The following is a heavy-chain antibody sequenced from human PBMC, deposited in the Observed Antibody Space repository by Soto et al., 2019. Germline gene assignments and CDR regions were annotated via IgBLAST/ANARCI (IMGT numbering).Heavy chain of an antibody. Sequence: PGGSLRLSCAASGFTFSSYAMSWVRQAPGKGLEWVSAISGSGGSTYYADSVKGRFTISRDHSKNTLYLQMNSLRAEDTAVYYCAKKYYDLRSGYYPIPLLPYWAQGTLVTVSS. CDR2: ISGSGGST. D-gene: IGHD3-3*01. V-gene: IGHV3-23*01. CDR3: AKKYYDLRSGYYPIPLLPY. J-gene: IGHJ4*02. CDR1: GFTFSSYA.